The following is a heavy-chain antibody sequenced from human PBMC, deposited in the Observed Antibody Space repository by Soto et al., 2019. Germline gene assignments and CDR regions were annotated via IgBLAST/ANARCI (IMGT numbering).Heavy chain of an antibody. Sequence: QVQLQESGPGLVRPSGALSVTCAVSGDSISRSHWWSWVRQSPGKGLAWIGEISHSGITNYNPSLKSRVTISGDKSKNQLSLKFTSVTASDTAVYYCARVRYDRSGFDHWGQGTLVSVSS. CDR2: ISHSGIT. D-gene: IGHD3-22*01. CDR3: ARVRYDRSGFDH. J-gene: IGHJ4*02. CDR1: GDSISRSHW. V-gene: IGHV4-4*02.